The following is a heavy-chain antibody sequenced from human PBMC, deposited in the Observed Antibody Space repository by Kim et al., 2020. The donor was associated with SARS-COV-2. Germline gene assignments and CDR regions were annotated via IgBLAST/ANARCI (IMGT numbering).Heavy chain of an antibody. CDR1: GGSIRSYY. Sequence: SETLSLTCTVSGGSIRSYYWSYIRQPPGKGPEWIGYIYDSGSVNYNPALKSRVTISVDTSKNQFSLRLNSVTAADTAVYYCARVRSTSINNAFDIWGQGTMVTVSS. J-gene: IGHJ3*02. CDR3: ARVRSTSINNAFDI. V-gene: IGHV4-59*01. D-gene: IGHD6-6*01. CDR2: IYDSGSV.